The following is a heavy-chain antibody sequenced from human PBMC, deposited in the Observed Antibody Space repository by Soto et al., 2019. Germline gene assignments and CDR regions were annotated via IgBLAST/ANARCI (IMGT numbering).Heavy chain of an antibody. V-gene: IGHV3-23*01. CDR2: ISGSGGNT. CDR3: AKEVADCSSTSCYGMGYFDY. CDR1: GFTFSSYA. J-gene: IGHJ4*02. Sequence: GALRLSCAASGFTFSSYAMSWVRQAPGKGLEWVSAISGSGGNTYYADSVKGRFTISRDNSKNTLYLQMNSLRAEDTAVYYCAKEVADCSSTSCYGMGYFDYWGQGTLVTVSS. D-gene: IGHD2-2*01.